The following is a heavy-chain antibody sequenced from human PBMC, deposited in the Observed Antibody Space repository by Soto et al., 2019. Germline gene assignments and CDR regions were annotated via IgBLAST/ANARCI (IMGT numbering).Heavy chain of an antibody. D-gene: IGHD2-15*01. V-gene: IGHV3-23*01. Sequence: GGSLRLSCAASGFTFSTSTMSWVRQAPGKGLEWVSSTSGSGGSTYYADSVKGRFSISRDNSKNTLYLQMNSLRAEDTAVYYCAKDPNPGYCSGGGCWHYWGLGTLVTVSS. J-gene: IGHJ4*02. CDR1: GFTFSTST. CDR2: TSGSGGST. CDR3: AKDPNPGYCSGGGCWHY.